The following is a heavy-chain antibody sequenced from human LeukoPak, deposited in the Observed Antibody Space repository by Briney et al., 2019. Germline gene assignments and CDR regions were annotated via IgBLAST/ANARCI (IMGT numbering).Heavy chain of an antibody. V-gene: IGHV1-2*02. CDR3: ARCDHYYYYMDV. CDR2: INPNSGGT. Sequence: ASVKVSCKASGYTFTGYYMHWVRQAPGQGLEWMGWINPNSGGTNYAQKFQGRVTMTRDTSISTAYMELSRLRSDDTAVYYCARCDHYYYYMDVWGKGTTVTVSS. J-gene: IGHJ6*03. D-gene: IGHD2-21*02. CDR1: GYTFTGYY.